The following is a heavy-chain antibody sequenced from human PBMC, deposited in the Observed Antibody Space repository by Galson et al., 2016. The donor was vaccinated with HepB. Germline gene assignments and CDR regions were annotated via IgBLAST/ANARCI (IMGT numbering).Heavy chain of an antibody. CDR3: ARGAEPSEYFYDGRRDLEN. CDR2: INGGNGNT. CDR1: GYIFSRYV. D-gene: IGHD3-22*01. Sequence: SVKVSCKASGYIFSRYVTHWVRQAPGQRPEWMGWINGGNGNTKYSEKFQDRVTFTRDTSASTAYMELSSLRPEDTAVYFCARGAEPSEYFYDGRRDLENWGQGTLISVSS. J-gene: IGHJ4*02. V-gene: IGHV1-3*01.